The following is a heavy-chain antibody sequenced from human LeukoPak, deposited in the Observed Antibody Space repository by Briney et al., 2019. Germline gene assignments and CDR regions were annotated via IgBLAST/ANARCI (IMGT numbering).Heavy chain of an antibody. CDR3: ARVTYSYGSQVFDY. D-gene: IGHD5-18*01. Sequence: PGGSLRLSCAASGFTFSSYAMHWVRQAPGKGLEWVAVISYDGSNKYYADSVKGRFTISRDNSKNTLYLQMNSLRAEDTAVYYCARVTYSYGSQVFDYWGQGTLVTVSS. CDR1: GFTFSSYA. J-gene: IGHJ4*02. V-gene: IGHV3-30-3*01. CDR2: ISYDGSNK.